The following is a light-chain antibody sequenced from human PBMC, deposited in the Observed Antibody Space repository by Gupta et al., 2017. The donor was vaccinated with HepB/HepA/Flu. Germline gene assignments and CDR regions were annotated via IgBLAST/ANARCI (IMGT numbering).Light chain of an antibody. CDR2: EVN. V-gene: IGLV2-23*02. CDR3: CSYAGTTTWV. CDR1: SSDIGTYNL. J-gene: IGLJ3*02. Sequence: QSALTQPASVSGSPGQSTTISCTGTSSDIGTYNLVSWYQHRPGKAPKLIPYEVNKRPSGVSNRFSGSKSGHTASLTISGLQAEDEADYYCCSYAGTTTWVFGEVTKLTVL.